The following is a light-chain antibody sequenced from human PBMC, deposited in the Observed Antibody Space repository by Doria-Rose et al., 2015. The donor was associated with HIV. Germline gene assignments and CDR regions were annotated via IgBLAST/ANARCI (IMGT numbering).Light chain of an antibody. CDR2: GNT. J-gene: IGLJ1*01. V-gene: IGLV1-40*02. CDR3: QSYDSRLSVYV. Sequence: QSVLTQPPSVSGAPGQRVASSCTGSSSNIVVGFDVNWYQQVPGTDPKLLIHGNTNRHSGVPDRFSGSKSGTSASLAISGLRAEDEADYYCQSYDSRLSVYVFGTGTKVTVL. CDR1: SSNIVVGFD.